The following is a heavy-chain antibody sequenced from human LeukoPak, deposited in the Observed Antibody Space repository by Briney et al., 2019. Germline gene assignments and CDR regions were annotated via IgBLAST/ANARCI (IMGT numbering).Heavy chain of an antibody. Sequence: PSETLSLTCTVSGGSISSPNYYWGWIRQPPGKGLEWIGSIYYSGSTYYNPSLKSRVTISVDTSKNQFSLKLSSVTAADTAVYYCARHALPSKKNVQSLWQKLGAAGTSAIDYWGQGTLVTVSS. D-gene: IGHD2-21*01. J-gene: IGHJ4*02. V-gene: IGHV4-39*01. CDR2: IYYSGST. CDR3: ARHALPSKKNVQSLWQKLGAAGTSAIDY. CDR1: GGSISSPNYY.